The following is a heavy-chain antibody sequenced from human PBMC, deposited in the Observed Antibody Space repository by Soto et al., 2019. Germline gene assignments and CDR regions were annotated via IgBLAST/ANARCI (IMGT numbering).Heavy chain of an antibody. J-gene: IGHJ3*02. D-gene: IGHD6-19*01. V-gene: IGHV5-10-1*01. Sequence: GESLKISCKGSGYSFTNYWISWVRQMPGKGLEWMGRIDPSDSYTNYSPSFQGHVTISADKSINTAYLQWGSLKASDTAMYFCESGGRYRSGWYDAFDIWGQGTMVTVSS. CDR1: GYSFTNYW. CDR3: ESGGRYRSGWYDAFDI. CDR2: IDPSDSYT.